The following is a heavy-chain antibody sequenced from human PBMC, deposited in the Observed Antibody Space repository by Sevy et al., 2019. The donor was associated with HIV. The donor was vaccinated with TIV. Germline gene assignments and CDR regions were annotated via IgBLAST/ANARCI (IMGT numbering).Heavy chain of an antibody. D-gene: IGHD2-2*01. V-gene: IGHV3-23*01. CDR3: AKASSTSCADCYGMDV. CDR2: ISGSGGST. J-gene: IGHJ6*02. CDR1: GFTFSSYA. Sequence: GGSLRLCCAASGFTFSSYAMSWVRQAPGKGLEWVSVISGSGGSTYYADSVKGRFTISRDNSKNTLYLQMNSLRAEDTAVYYCAKASSTSCADCYGMDVWGQGTTVTVSS.